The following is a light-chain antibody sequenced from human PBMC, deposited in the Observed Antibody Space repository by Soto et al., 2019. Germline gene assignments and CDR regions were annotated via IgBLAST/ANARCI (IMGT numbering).Light chain of an antibody. Sequence: EIVMTQSPATLSVAPGERATLACRASQSVSSNLAWYQQKPGQAPRLLIYGASIRATGIPARFSGSGSGTEFTLTISSLQSEDFVVYYCQQYNNWLPLTFGGGTKVEIK. CDR2: GAS. J-gene: IGKJ4*01. CDR1: QSVSSN. V-gene: IGKV3D-15*01. CDR3: QQYNNWLPLT.